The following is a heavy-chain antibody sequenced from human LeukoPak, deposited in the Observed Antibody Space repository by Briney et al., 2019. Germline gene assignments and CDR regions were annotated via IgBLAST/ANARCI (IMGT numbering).Heavy chain of an antibody. CDR2: IYHSGSN. Sequence: SETLSLTCTVSGYSISSGYYCGWIRQPPGKGLEWSGSIYHSGSNYYNPSLKSRVTISVDTSKNQFSLKLTSVTAADTAVYYCAMLNWFGDCYFDYWGQGTLATVSS. D-gene: IGHD3-10*01. J-gene: IGHJ4*02. CDR1: GYSISSGYY. CDR3: AMLNWFGDCYFDY. V-gene: IGHV4-38-2*02.